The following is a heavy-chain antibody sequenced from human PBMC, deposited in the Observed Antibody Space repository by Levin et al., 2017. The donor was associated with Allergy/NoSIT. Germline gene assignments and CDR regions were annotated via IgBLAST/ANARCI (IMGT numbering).Heavy chain of an antibody. CDR2: ITHSGRT. CDR3: ARDTGVFAFDL. Sequence: SETLSLTCTVSGGSISIFYWSLIRQPPGKGLEWIGYITHSGRTNYNPSLKSRLTLSLDTSKNQFSLQLTSATAPDTAVYYCARDTGVFAFDLWGQGTLVTVSS. V-gene: IGHV4-59*01. D-gene: IGHD3-3*01. CDR1: GGSISIFY. J-gene: IGHJ3*01.